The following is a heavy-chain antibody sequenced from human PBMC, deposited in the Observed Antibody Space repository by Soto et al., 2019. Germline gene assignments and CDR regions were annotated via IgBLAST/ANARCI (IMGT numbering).Heavy chain of an antibody. V-gene: IGHV3-53*01. CDR2: IYSGGST. CDR1: GFTVSSNY. D-gene: IGHD2-15*01. Sequence: GESLKISCAASGFTVSSNYMSWVRQAPGKGLEWVSVIYSGGSTYYADSVKGRFTISRDNSKNTLYLQMNSLRAEDTAVYYCARECSGGSCYYFDWGQGTLVTVSS. CDR3: ARECSGGSCYYFD. J-gene: IGHJ4*02.